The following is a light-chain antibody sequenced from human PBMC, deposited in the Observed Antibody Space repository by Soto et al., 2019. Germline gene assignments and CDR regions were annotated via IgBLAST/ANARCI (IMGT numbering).Light chain of an antibody. J-gene: IGLJ1*01. Sequence: QSALTQPASVSGSPAQSIAISCAGTTSYICNYNRVSWYQQYPGKVPKLLIYEVSNRPSGVSDRFSGSKSGNTASLTISGLQAEDEADYYCNSYTTTSTYVFGTGTKVT. CDR1: TSYICNYNR. V-gene: IGLV2-14*01. CDR2: EVS. CDR3: NSYTTTSTYV.